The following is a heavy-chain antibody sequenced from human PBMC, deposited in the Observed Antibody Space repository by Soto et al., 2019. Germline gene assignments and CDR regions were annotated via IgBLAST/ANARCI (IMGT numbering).Heavy chain of an antibody. D-gene: IGHD4-17*01. J-gene: IGHJ4*02. V-gene: IGHV3-48*02. CDR1: GFTFSSYA. CDR3: ARDPNDYGDYYFDY. Sequence: GGSLRLSCAASGFTFSSYAMSWVRQAPGKGLEWVSYISSSSGTIYYADSVKGRFTISRDNAKNSLYLQMNSLRDEDTAVYYCARDPNDYGDYYFDYWGQGTLVTVSS. CDR2: ISSSSGTI.